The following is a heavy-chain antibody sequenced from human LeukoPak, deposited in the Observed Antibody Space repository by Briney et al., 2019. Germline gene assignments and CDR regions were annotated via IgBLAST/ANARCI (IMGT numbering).Heavy chain of an antibody. J-gene: IGHJ4*02. CDR1: GFTFSSYG. CDR3: ARGSCSGGICYSGEH. V-gene: IGHV3-30*03. CDR2: ISYDGSNK. D-gene: IGHD2-15*01. Sequence: PGRSLRLSCAASGFTFSSYGMHWVRQAPGKGLEWVAVISYDGSNKYYADSVKGRFTISRDNSKNTVYLQMNSLRAEDTAVYYCARGSCSGGICYSGEHWGQGTLVTVSS.